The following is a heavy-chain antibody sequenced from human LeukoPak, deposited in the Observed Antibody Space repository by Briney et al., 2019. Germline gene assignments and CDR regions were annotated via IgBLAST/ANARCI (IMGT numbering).Heavy chain of an antibody. CDR1: GFTFSSYA. J-gene: IGHJ5*02. V-gene: IGHV3-23*01. CDR3: AKGLQQLVPFWFDP. Sequence: GGSLTLSCAASGFTFSSYAMSWVRQAPGKGLEWVSAISGSGGSTYYADSVKGRFTISRDNSKNTLYLQMNGLRAEDTAVYYCAKGLQQLVPFWFDPWGQGTLVTVSS. D-gene: IGHD6-13*01. CDR2: ISGSGGST.